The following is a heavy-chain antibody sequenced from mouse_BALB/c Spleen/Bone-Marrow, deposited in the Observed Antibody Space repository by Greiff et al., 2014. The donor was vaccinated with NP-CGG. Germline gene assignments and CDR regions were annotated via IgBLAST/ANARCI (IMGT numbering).Heavy chain of an antibody. D-gene: IGHD2-14*01. Sequence: QVQLQQPGAELVMPGASVKMSCKASGYTFTDYWMHWVKQRPGQGLEWIGAIDTSDSYTSYNQKFKGKATLTVDESSSTAYMQLSSLTSEDSAVHYCARSDYRYDPFAYWGQGTLVTVSA. V-gene: IGHV1-69*01. CDR1: GYTFTDYW. CDR3: ARSDYRYDPFAY. J-gene: IGHJ3*01. CDR2: IDTSDSYT.